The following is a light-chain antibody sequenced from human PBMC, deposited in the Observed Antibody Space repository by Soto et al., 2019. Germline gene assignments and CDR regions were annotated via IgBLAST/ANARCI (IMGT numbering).Light chain of an antibody. CDR3: SSYAGDSALI. Sequence: QSALTQPASVSGSPGQSISISCTGSRSDVGSYNFVSWYQLFPGKAPKLIIYEADKRPSGVSSRFSGSKSGFTASLTISGLQAEDEADYFCSSYAGDSALIFGGGTKPTVL. J-gene: IGLJ2*01. V-gene: IGLV2-23*01. CDR1: RSDVGSYNF. CDR2: EAD.